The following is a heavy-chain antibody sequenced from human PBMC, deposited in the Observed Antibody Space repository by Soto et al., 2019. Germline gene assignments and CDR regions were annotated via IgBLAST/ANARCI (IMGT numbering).Heavy chain of an antibody. CDR3: ARGGIAAANFDY. V-gene: IGHV4-61*01. CDR2: IYYSGST. Sequence: XXTLSLSCTVSGGSVSSGSYYWSFIRQPPGKGLEWIGYIYYSGSTNYNPSLKSRVTISVDTSKNQFSLKLSSVTAADTAVYYCARGGIAAANFDYWGQGTLVTVSS. CDR1: GGSVSSGSYY. D-gene: IGHD6-13*01. J-gene: IGHJ4*02.